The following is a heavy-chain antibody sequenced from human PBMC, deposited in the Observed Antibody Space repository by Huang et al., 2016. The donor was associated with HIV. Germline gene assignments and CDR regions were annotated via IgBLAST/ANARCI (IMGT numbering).Heavy chain of an antibody. CDR1: GFTFSNCA. D-gene: IGHD6-13*01. J-gene: IGHJ4*02. CDR2: ISHDGTND. V-gene: IGHV3-30-3*01. CDR3: ASQDPRTITAAGKLDY. Sequence: QVQLVESGGGVVQPGKSLRLSCAASGFTFSNCAMHWVRQAPGKGLEWGAVISHDGTNDYYADSVKGRFTISRDNSQNTLYLQMNSLRGGDTAVYYCASQDPRTITAAGKLDYWGQGTLVTVSS.